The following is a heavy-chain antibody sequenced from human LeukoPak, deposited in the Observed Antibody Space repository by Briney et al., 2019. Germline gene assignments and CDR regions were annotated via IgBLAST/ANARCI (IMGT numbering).Heavy chain of an antibody. Sequence: GGSLRLSCAASGFSFITYSMNWVRQAPGKGLEWVSSISSSSDYIYYADSVKGRITISRDNAKNSLYLQMNRLRAEDTAVYFCAREAQGSGLPGLSRYYCMDVWGKGTTVTVSS. V-gene: IGHV3-21*01. CDR3: AREAQGSGLPGLSRYYCMDV. CDR2: ISSSSDYI. J-gene: IGHJ6*03. CDR1: GFSFITYS. D-gene: IGHD3-3*01.